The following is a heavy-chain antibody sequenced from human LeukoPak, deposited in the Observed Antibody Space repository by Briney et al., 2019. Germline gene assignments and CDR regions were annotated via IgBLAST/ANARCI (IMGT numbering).Heavy chain of an antibody. CDR2: IRSKAYGEIA. Sequence: GGSLRLSCTASGFTFGDYAMSWIRQAPGKGLEWVGFIRSKAYGEIADYAASVKGRFTISRDGSKAIAYLQMNSLTTEDTAVYHCTRDRGAYNLYDYWGQGTLVTVSS. CDR1: GFTFGDYA. CDR3: TRDRGAYNLYDY. J-gene: IGHJ4*02. V-gene: IGHV3-49*01. D-gene: IGHD1-1*01.